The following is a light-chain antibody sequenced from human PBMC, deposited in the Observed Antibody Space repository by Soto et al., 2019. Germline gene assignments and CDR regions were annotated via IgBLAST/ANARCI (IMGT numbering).Light chain of an antibody. Sequence: EIVLTQSPGTLSLSPGERATLSCRASQSVSSTYLAWYQQKPGQAPRPLIYGASSRATGISARFSGSGSETEFTLTISRLEPEDFAVYYCQQYGSSPPLSFGGGTKVDIK. J-gene: IGKJ4*01. CDR2: GAS. V-gene: IGKV3-20*01. CDR3: QQYGSSPPLS. CDR1: QSVSSTY.